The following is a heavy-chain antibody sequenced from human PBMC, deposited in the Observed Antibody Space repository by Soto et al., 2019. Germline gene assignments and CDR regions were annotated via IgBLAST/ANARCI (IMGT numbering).Heavy chain of an antibody. D-gene: IGHD2-2*01. CDR2: IYPGDSDT. V-gene: IGHV5-51*01. CDR3: ARRKGLHCSSTSCYDPEHYYYGMDV. J-gene: IGHJ6*02. CDR1: GYSFTSYW. Sequence: PGESLKISCKGSGYSFTSYWIGWVRQMPGKGLEWMGIIYPGDSDTRYSPSFQGQVTISADKSISTAYLQWSSLKASDTAMYYCARRKGLHCSSTSCYDPEHYYYGMDVWGQGTTVTVSS.